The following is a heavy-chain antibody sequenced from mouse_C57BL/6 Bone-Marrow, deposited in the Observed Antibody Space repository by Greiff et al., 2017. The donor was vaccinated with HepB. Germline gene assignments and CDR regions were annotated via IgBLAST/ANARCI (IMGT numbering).Heavy chain of an antibody. CDR2: ISSGGDYI. CDR3: TRVRLRLWFAY. CDR1: GFTFSSYA. V-gene: IGHV5-9-1*02. Sequence: EVKVEESGEGLVKPGGSLKLSCAASGFTFSSYAMSWVRQTPEKRLEWVAYISSGGDYIYYADTVKGRFTISRDNARNTLYLQMSSLKSEDTAMYYCTRVRLRLWFAYWGQGTLVTVSA. J-gene: IGHJ3*01. D-gene: IGHD2-4*01.